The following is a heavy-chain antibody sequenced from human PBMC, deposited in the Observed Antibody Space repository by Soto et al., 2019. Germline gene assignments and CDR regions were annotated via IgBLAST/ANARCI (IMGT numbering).Heavy chain of an antibody. J-gene: IGHJ4*02. CDR3: ARARRTTVTTIFDY. V-gene: IGHV3-33*01. Sequence: GGSLRLSCAASGFTFSSYGMHWVRQAPGKGLEWVAVIWYDGSNKYYADSVKGRFTISRDNSKNTLYLQMNSLRAEDTAVYYCARARRTTVTTIFDYWGQGTLVTVSS. CDR1: GFTFSSYG. D-gene: IGHD4-17*01. CDR2: IWYDGSNK.